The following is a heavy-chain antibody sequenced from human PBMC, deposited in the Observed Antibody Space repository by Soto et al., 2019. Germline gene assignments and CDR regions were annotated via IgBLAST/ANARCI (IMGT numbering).Heavy chain of an antibody. D-gene: IGHD3-22*01. J-gene: IGHJ4*02. CDR1: GGSISSGGYS. CDR3: ARSLAPDYYDSSGYYGLYYFDY. V-gene: IGHV4-30-2*01. CDR2: IYHSGST. Sequence: SETLSLTCAVSGGSISSGGYSWSWIRQPPGKGLEWIGYIYHSGSTYYNPSLKSRVTISVDRSKNQSSLRLSSVTAADTAVYYCARSLAPDYYDSSGYYGLYYFDYWGQGTLVTVSS.